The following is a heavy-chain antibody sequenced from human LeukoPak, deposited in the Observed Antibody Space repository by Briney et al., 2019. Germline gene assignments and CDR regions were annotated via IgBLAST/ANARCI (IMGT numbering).Heavy chain of an antibody. V-gene: IGHV3-7*01. CDR3: ARSHTHSGSADAFDI. D-gene: IGHD1-26*01. CDR2: IKEDGSEQ. Sequence: GGSLGLSCAASGFTFSRHWMTWVRRAPGKGLEWVANIKEDGSEQYYPESIKGRFTISRDNVNSILYLHLNSLRAEDTAVYYCARSHTHSGSADAFDIWGQGTMVTVSS. CDR1: GFTFSRHW. J-gene: IGHJ3*02.